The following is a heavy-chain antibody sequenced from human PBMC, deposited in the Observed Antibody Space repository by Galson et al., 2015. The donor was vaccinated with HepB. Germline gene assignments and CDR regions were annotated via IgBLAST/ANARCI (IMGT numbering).Heavy chain of an antibody. J-gene: IGHJ5*02. D-gene: IGHD3-9*01. CDR2: INHTGST. CDR1: GGSFSGYY. V-gene: IGHV4-34*01. CDR3: ARTSYDILTGYKFDP. Sequence: ETLSLTCAVYGGSFSGYYWSWIRQPPGKGLEWIGEINHTGSTNYNPSLKSRVTISVDTSKNQFSLKLSSVTAADTAVYYCARTSYDILTGYKFDPWGQGTLVTVSS.